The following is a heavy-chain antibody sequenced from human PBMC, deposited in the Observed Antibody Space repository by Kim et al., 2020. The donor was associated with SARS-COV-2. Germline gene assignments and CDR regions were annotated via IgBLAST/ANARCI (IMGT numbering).Heavy chain of an antibody. CDR1: RFSFSTNC. CDR2: IRENGSEK. CDR3: ARDRRYSLDY. D-gene: IGHD1-1*01. Sequence: GGSLRLSCVVSRFSFSTNCMSWVRQAPGKGLEWVAKIRENGSEKYYADSVEGRFTISRDNAKNSLYLQMNSLSAEDTAVYYCARDRRYSLDYWGQGTLVTVSS. V-gene: IGHV3-7*01. J-gene: IGHJ4*02.